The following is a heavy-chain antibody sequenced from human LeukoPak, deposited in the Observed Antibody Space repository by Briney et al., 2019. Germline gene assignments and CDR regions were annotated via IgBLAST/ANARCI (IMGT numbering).Heavy chain of an antibody. CDR3: ARHWVVVTALDNWFDP. J-gene: IGHJ5*02. CDR1: GGSISSSSYY. Sequence: AETLSLTCTVSGGSISSSSYYWGWIRQPPGKGLEWIGSIYYSGSTYYNPSLKSRLTISVDTSTNQFSLKRSAVTSAGTAVYYCARHWVVVTALDNWFDPWGQGTLVTVSS. D-gene: IGHD2-21*02. CDR2: IYYSGST. V-gene: IGHV4-39*01.